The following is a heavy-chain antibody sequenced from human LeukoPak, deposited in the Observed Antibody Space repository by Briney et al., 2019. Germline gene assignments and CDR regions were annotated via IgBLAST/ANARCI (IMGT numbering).Heavy chain of an antibody. V-gene: IGHV3-30-3*01. CDR3: ARARGPIAARRGDAFDI. CDR1: GFTFSSYA. D-gene: IGHD6-6*01. Sequence: GRSLRLSCAASGFTFSSYAMHWVRQAPGKGLEWVAVISYDGSNKYYADSVKGRFTIPRDNSKNTLYLQMNSLRAEDTAVYYCARARGPIAARRGDAFDIWGQGTTVIVSS. CDR2: ISYDGSNK. J-gene: IGHJ3*02.